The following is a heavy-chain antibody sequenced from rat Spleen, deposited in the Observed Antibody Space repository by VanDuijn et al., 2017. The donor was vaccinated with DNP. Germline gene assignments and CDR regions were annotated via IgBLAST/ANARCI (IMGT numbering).Heavy chain of an antibody. CDR1: GFTFSSFA. CDR2: ITSGGTST. CDR3: TRRIYYYDGTPGYFDY. Sequence: EVQLVESGGGLVQPGRSLKLSCAASGFTFSSFAMAWVRQAPKKGLEWVATITSGGTSTYYRGSVKGRFTISRDNAKSTLYLEMDSLRSEDTATYYCTRRIYYYDGTPGYFDYWGQGVMVTVSS. D-gene: IGHD1-12*02. V-gene: IGHV5-7*01. J-gene: IGHJ2*01.